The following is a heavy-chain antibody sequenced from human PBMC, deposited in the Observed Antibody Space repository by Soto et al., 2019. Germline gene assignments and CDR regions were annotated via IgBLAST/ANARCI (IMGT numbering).Heavy chain of an antibody. Sequence: QVQLVQSGAEVKKPGASVRVSCKASGYTFTSYGITWVRQAPGQGLEWMGWIGPYDGNTNYAQKLQGRVTMTTDTSTTTAYMEVRSLRSDDTAVYYWARGSSSWSYGMDVWGQGTTVTVSS. V-gene: IGHV1-18*01. D-gene: IGHD6-13*01. CDR2: IGPYDGNT. J-gene: IGHJ6*02. CDR3: ARGSSSWSYGMDV. CDR1: GYTFTSYG.